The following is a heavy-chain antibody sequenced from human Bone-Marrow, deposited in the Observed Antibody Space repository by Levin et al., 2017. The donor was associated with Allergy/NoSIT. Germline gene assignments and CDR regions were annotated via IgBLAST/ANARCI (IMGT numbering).Heavy chain of an antibody. Sequence: LSLTCAASGFTFSRYGMSWVRPAPGRGLEWVSALSGSGGNTYYADSVKGRFTISRDNSKNTLFLQMNSLRVEDTAVYYCAKDRGWYGDAFDIWGQGTMVTVSS. CDR1: GFTFSRYG. CDR2: LSGSGGNT. CDR3: AKDRGWYGDAFDI. J-gene: IGHJ3*02. D-gene: IGHD6-19*01. V-gene: IGHV3-23*01.